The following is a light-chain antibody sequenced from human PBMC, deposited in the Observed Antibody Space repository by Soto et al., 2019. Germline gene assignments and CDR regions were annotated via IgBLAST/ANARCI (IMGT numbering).Light chain of an antibody. CDR3: ASYASSNTVV. CDR2: DVT. Sequence: QSALTQPASVSGSPGQSITISCTGTSSDIGGYNYVSWYQQHPGKAPKLMIYDVTYRPSGVSNRFSASKSGNTASLTISGLQAEDEADHYCASYASSNTVVFGGGTKVTVL. CDR1: SSDIGGYNY. J-gene: IGLJ2*01. V-gene: IGLV2-14*03.